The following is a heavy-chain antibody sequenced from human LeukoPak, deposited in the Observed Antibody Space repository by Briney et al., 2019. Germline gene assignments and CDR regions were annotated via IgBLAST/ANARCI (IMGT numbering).Heavy chain of an antibody. J-gene: IGHJ1*01. V-gene: IGHV1-2*02. D-gene: IGHD2-21*02. CDR1: GYAFTGYY. CDR3: ARGEMTAIPSLGYFQH. CDR2: INPNSGGT. Sequence: ASVKVSCKASGYAFTGYYMHWVRQAPGQGLEWMGWINPNSGGTNYAQKFQGRVTMTRDTSISTAYMELSRLRSDDTAVYYCARGEMTAIPSLGYFQHWGQGTLVTVSS.